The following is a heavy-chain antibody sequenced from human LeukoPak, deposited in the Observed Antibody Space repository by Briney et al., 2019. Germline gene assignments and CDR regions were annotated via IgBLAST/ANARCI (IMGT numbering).Heavy chain of an antibody. D-gene: IGHD5-12*01. CDR3: ASGSSGYDP. CDR2: IYSSGTT. Sequence: SETLSLTCTVSGGSISNYYWSWIRQPAGKGLEWIGRIYSSGTTIYNPSLNSRVTMSVDTSKNQFSLKLSSVTAADTAVYFCASGSSGYDPWGQGTLVTVSS. CDR1: GGSISNYY. J-gene: IGHJ5*02. V-gene: IGHV4-4*07.